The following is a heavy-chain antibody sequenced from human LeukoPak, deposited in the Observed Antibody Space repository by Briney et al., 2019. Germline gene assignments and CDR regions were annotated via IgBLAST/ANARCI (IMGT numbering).Heavy chain of an antibody. CDR2: MNPNSGNT. V-gene: IGHV1-8*01. Sequence: GASVKVSCKASGYTFTSYDINWVRQATGQGLEWTGWMNPNSGNTGYAQKFQGRVTMTRNTSISTAYMELSSLRSEDTAVYYCARLGYCSGGSCYWEASWFDPWGQGTLVTVSS. J-gene: IGHJ5*02. CDR3: ARLGYCSGGSCYWEASWFDP. CDR1: GYTFTSYD. D-gene: IGHD2-15*01.